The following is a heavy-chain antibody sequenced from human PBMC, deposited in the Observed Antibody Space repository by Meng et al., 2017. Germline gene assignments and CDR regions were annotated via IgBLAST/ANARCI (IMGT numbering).Heavy chain of an antibody. CDR1: GGSFSGYY. V-gene: IGHV4-34*01. CDR2: INHSGST. Sequence: VQSQQWGAVLLKPSDTLSLTCAVYGGSFSGYYWSWIRQSTGKGLEWIGEINHSGSTNYNPSLKSRVTISVDTSKNQFSLKLSSVTAADTAVYYCARGSAARPPYYFDYWGQGTLVTVSS. CDR3: ARGSAARPPYYFDY. D-gene: IGHD6-6*01. J-gene: IGHJ4*02.